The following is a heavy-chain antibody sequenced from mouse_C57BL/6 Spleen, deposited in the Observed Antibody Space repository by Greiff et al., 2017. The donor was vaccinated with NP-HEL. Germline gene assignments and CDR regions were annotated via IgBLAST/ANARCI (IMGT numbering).Heavy chain of an antibody. CDR3: ARGDYDYPYYFDY. J-gene: IGHJ2*01. CDR1: GYAFSSYW. V-gene: IGHV1-80*01. D-gene: IGHD2-4*01. CDR2: IYPGDGDT. Sequence: VKLQESGAELVKPGASVKISCKASGYAFSSYWMNWVKQRPGKGLEWIGQIYPGDGDTNYNGKFKGKATLTADKSSSTAYMQLSSLTSEDSAVYFCARGDYDYPYYFDYWGQGTTLTVSS.